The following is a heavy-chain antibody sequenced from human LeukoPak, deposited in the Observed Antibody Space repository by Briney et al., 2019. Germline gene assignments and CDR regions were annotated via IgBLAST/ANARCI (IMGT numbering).Heavy chain of an antibody. J-gene: IGHJ4*02. V-gene: IGHV4-39*07. Sequence: SETLSLTCTVSGGSISSSSYYWGWIRQPPGKGLEWIGSIYYSGSTYYNPSLKSRVTISVDTSKNQFSLKLSSVTAADTAVYYCASFGLRDYYDSSGYYPVDYWGQGTLVTVSS. CDR3: ASFGLRDYYDSSGYYPVDY. CDR2: IYYSGST. D-gene: IGHD3-22*01. CDR1: GGSISSSSYY.